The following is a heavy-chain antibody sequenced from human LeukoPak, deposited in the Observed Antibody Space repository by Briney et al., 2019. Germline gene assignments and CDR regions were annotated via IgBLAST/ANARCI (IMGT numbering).Heavy chain of an antibody. J-gene: IGHJ2*01. CDR2: SCGSGDST. CDR3: AKDQVNMIVVVLWYFDL. D-gene: IGHD3-22*01. CDR1: GFAFSSYA. V-gene: IGHV3-23*01. Sequence: GGSLRLSCAASGFAFSSYAMSWVRQAPGKGLEWVSASCGSGDSTYYADSVKGRFTIPRDNSKSTLYLQMNSLRAEDTAVYYCAKDQVNMIVVVLWYFDLWGRGTLVTVSS.